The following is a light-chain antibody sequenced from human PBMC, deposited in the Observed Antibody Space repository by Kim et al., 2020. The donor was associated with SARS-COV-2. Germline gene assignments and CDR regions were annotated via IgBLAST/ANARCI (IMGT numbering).Light chain of an antibody. J-gene: IGLJ2*01. V-gene: IGLV6-57*03. CDR1: SGSIASNY. Sequence: GKTVTISCTRSSGSIASNYVQGYQQRPGSAPTTVISENNQRPSGVPDRFSGSIDSSSNSASLTISGLKTEDEADYYCQSYDSSTVIFGGGTQLTVL. CDR2: ENN. CDR3: QSYDSSTVI.